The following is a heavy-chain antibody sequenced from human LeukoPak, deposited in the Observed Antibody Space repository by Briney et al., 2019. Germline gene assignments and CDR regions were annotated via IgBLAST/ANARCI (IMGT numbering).Heavy chain of an antibody. V-gene: IGHV3-48*04. J-gene: IGHJ5*02. CDR2: ITSPSSTI. CDR3: ARQGNNWFDP. CDR1: GFTTFSTYS. Sequence: GGSLRLSCAASGFTTFSTYSINWVRQAPGKGLEWLSYITSPSSTIYYADSVKGRFTISRDNAKNSLYLQMNSLTPEDTAVYYCARQGNNWFDPWGQGTLVTVSS.